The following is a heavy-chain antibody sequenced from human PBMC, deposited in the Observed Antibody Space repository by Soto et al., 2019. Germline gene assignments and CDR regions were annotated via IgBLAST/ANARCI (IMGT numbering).Heavy chain of an antibody. Sequence: TLSLTCTVSGGSISSYYWSRIRQPQGKGLEWIGYIYYSGSTNYNPSLKSRVTISVDTSKNQFSLKLSSVTAADTAVYYCARARRGYCSGGSCYSGGFPFDYWGQGTLVTVSS. J-gene: IGHJ4*02. D-gene: IGHD2-15*01. CDR3: ARARRGYCSGGSCYSGGFPFDY. V-gene: IGHV4-59*01. CDR1: GGSISSYY. CDR2: IYYSGST.